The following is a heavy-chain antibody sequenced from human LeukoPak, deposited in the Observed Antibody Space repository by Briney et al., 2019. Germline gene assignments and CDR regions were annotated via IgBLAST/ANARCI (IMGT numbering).Heavy chain of an antibody. CDR2: ISTSSSYI. V-gene: IGHV3-21*04. Sequence: GGSLRLSCAAYGFTFSSYSMNWVRQAPGKGLEWVSFISTSSSYIYYADSVKGRFTISRDNAKNTLYLEMNSLRAEDTAVYECAKRKGVTGYYDYFDYWGQGPLVTVSS. CDR1: GFTFSSYS. CDR3: AKRKGVTGYYDYFDY. D-gene: IGHD3-9*01. J-gene: IGHJ4*02.